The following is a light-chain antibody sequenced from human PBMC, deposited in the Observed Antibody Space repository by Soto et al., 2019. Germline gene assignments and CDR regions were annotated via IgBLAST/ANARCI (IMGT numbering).Light chain of an antibody. CDR2: GAS. J-gene: IGKJ5*01. V-gene: IGKV3-15*01. Sequence: EIVMTQSPATLSVSPGERATLSCRASQSVSSNLAWYQQKPGQAPRLLIYGASTRATGIPARFSGSGSGTEFTLTISSLEPEDFAVYYCQQRNNWPAISFGQGTRLEIK. CDR3: QQRNNWPAIS. CDR1: QSVSSN.